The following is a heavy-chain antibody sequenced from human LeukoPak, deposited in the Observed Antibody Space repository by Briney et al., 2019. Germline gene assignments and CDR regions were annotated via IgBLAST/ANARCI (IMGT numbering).Heavy chain of an antibody. Sequence: GYAESVKGRFTISRDNAKNSLHLQMNSLRAEDTALYHCARGGLGYCSSASCYTDAFDIWGQGTMVTVSS. V-gene: IGHV3-20*01. J-gene: IGHJ3*02. D-gene: IGHD2-2*02. CDR3: ARGGLGYCSSASCYTDAFDI.